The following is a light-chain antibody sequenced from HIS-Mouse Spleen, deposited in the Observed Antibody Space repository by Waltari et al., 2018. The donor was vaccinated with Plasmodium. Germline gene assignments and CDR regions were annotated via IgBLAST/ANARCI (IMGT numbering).Light chain of an antibody. CDR1: QSVSSSY. J-gene: IGKJ2*01. V-gene: IGKV3-20*01. CDR2: GAS. CDR3: QQYHGSPYT. Sequence: EIVLTQSPGTLSLSPGERATLSCRASQSVSSSYLAWYQQKPGQAPRLLIYGASSRATGIPDRFSGSGSGTDFTLTISRLEREDFAVYYCQQYHGSPYTFGQGTKLEIK.